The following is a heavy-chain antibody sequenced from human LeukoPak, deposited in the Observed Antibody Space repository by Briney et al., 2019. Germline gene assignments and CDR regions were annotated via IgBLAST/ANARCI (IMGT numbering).Heavy chain of an antibody. CDR2: IYTSGST. J-gene: IGHJ6*02. D-gene: IGHD1-26*01. V-gene: IGHV4-4*07. CDR1: GGSISSYY. Sequence: PSETLSLTCTVSGGSISSYYWSWIRQPAGKGLEWIGRIYTSGSTNYNPSLKSRVTMSVDTSKNQFSLKLSSVTAADTAVYYCARDIGRFPYYYYGMDVWGQGTTVTVSS. CDR3: ARDIGRFPYYYYGMDV.